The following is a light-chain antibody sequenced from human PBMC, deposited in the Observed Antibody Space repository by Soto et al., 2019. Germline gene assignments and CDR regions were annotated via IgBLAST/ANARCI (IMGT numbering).Light chain of an antibody. V-gene: IGKV1-5*01. CDR1: QRISSW. CDR3: QQYNSYL. Sequence: DIQTTQSPSTLSASVGDRVTITCRASQRISSWLAWYQQKPGKAPKLLIYDASSLESGVPSRFSGSGSGTEFTLTISSLQPDDFATYYCQQYNSYLFGPGTKVDIK. J-gene: IGKJ3*01. CDR2: DAS.